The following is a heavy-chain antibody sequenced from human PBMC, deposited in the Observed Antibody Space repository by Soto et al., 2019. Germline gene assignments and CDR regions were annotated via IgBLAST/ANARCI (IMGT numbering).Heavy chain of an antibody. Sequence: GGSLRLSCAASEFTFSNYAMSWGRQAPWKGLEWVSAISYGGGTTYYADSVKGRFTISRDNSKNTLYLQMNSLRAEDTAVYYCAKNPGYYYDSTGYHFDYWGQGTLVPVSS. CDR2: ISYGGGTT. J-gene: IGHJ4*02. CDR3: AKNPGYYYDSTGYHFDY. CDR1: EFTFSNYA. D-gene: IGHD3-22*01. V-gene: IGHV3-23*01.